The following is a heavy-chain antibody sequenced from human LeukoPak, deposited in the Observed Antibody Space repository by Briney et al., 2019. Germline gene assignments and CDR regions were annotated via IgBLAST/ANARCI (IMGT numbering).Heavy chain of an antibody. CDR3: AELGITMIGGV. Sequence: GGSLRLSCAASGFTFNIYGMSWVRQAPGKGLEWVSTISGGVGSTYYADSVKGRFTISRDNAKNSLYLQMNSPRAEDTAVYYCAELGITMIGGVWGKGTTVTISS. D-gene: IGHD3-10*02. CDR2: ISGGVGST. CDR1: GFTFNIYG. J-gene: IGHJ6*04. V-gene: IGHV3-23*01.